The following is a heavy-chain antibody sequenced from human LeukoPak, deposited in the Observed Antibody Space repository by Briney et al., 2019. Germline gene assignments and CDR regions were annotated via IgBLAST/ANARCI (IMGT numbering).Heavy chain of an antibody. D-gene: IGHD5-18*01. CDR1: GFTFSSYA. Sequence: GGSLRLSCAASGFTFSSYAMHWVRQAPGKELEWVAVISYDGSNKYYADSVKGRFTISRDNSKNTLYLQMNSLRAEDTAVYYCARAPRGAAMVQAYYYYGMDVWGQGTTVTVSS. V-gene: IGHV3-30-3*01. J-gene: IGHJ6*02. CDR2: ISYDGSNK. CDR3: ARAPRGAAMVQAYYYYGMDV.